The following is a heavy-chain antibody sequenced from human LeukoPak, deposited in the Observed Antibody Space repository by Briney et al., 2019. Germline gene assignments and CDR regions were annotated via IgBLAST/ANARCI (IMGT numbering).Heavy chain of an antibody. D-gene: IGHD3-10*01. J-gene: IGHJ4*02. V-gene: IGHV3-23*01. CDR1: GFTFSSYA. Sequence: GGSLRLSCAGSGFTFSSYAMSWVRQAPGNGLEWVSGISSGGGSTYYADSVKGRFTISRDNSKNTLDLEMNSLRAEDTAVYYRAKDVGGYYFTYWSGCFDHWGQGTLVTVSS. CDR2: ISSGGGST. CDR3: AKDVGGYYFTYWSGCFDH.